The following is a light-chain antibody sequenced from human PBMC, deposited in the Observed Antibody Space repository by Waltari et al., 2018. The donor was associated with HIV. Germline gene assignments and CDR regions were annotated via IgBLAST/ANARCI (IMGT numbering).Light chain of an antibody. J-gene: IGLJ3*02. CDR1: RSNIRDHF. CDR2: RND. Sequence: QSVLTQPPSASGTAGHRVTISCSGSRSNIRDHFAYWFQQLPGTAPKLLIYRNDQRPSGVPDRFSAAKSGTSVSLAISGLRSEDEADYYCAAWDDRLLWVFGGGTILTVL. CDR3: AAWDDRLLWV. V-gene: IGLV1-47*01.